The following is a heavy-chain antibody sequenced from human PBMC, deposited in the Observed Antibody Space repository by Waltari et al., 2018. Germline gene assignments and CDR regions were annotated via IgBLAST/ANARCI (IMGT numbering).Heavy chain of an antibody. V-gene: IGHV4-39*01. CDR3: ARHQNLRQLLSSHWFDP. CDR1: GGSISSSSYY. Sequence: QLQLQESGPGLVKPSETLSLTCTVSGGSISSSSYYWGWIRQPPGKGLEWIGSIYYSGSTYYNPSLKSRVTISVDTSKNQFSLKLSSVTAADTAVYYCARHQNLRQLLSSHWFDPWGQGTLVTVSS. CDR2: IYYSGST. J-gene: IGHJ5*02. D-gene: IGHD2-2*01.